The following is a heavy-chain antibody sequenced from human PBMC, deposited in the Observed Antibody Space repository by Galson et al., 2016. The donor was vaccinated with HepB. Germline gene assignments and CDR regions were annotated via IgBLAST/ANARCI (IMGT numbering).Heavy chain of an antibody. Sequence: SLRLSCAASGFSFSNSGMSWVRQAPGRGLEWVSGMTRSGDAAHYADFVKGRFTISRDNSRNTLYLYMNSLTAGDTAVYYCGRRGGFDYWGQGALVTVSS. J-gene: IGHJ4*02. CDR1: GFSFSNSG. CDR3: GRRGGFDY. CDR2: MTRSGDAA. V-gene: IGHV3-23*01. D-gene: IGHD3-16*01.